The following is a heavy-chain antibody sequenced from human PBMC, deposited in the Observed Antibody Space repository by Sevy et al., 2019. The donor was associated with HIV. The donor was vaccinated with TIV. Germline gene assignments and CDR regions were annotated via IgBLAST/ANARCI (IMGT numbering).Heavy chain of an antibody. CDR1: GGSINSYF. V-gene: IGHV4-59*01. Sequence: SETSLTCTVYGGSINSYFWHWVRQPPGKTLEWIGCIHFSGNTKYNPSLESRVSMSVDTSQNQFSLRLRSVTAADAAVFYCARRVAGEPYYDGMDVWGQGTTVTVSS. D-gene: IGHD1-26*01. J-gene: IGHJ6*02. CDR3: ARRVAGEPYYDGMDV. CDR2: IHFSGNT.